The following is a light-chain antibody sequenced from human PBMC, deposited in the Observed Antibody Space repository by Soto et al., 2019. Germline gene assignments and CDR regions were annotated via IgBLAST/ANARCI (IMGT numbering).Light chain of an antibody. CDR1: GSDVGGYNY. CDR2: DVS. V-gene: IGLV2-11*01. J-gene: IGLJ1*01. CDR3: CSYAGTYTFV. Sequence: QSALTQPRSVSGSPGQSVTISCTGTGSDVGGYNYVSWYQQHPGKAPKVMIYDVSKRPSGVPDRFSGSKSGNTAFLTISGLQAEDEADYYCCSYAGTYTFVFGAGTKVTVL.